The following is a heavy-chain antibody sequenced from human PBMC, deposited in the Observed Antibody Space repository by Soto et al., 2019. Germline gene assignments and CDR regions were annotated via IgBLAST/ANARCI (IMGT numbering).Heavy chain of an antibody. D-gene: IGHD2-15*01. CDR1: GGPFSGYY. V-gene: IGHV4-34*01. CDR2: INHSGST. Sequence: PAETLSRTCAVYGGPFSGYYWSLIRQPPGQGLEWIGEINHSGSTNDNPSLKSRVPISVDTSKNQLSPNLSSVTAADTAVYYCARGGGRPGYYYYGMDVWGQGTTVNVS. CDR3: ARGGGRPGYYYYGMDV. J-gene: IGHJ6*02.